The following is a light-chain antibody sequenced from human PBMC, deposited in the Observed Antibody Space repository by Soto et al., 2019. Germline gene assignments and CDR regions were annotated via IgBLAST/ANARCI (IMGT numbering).Light chain of an antibody. J-gene: IGKJ4*01. V-gene: IGKV1-5*01. CDR1: QSISSW. Sequence: DIQMTQSPSTLSASVGDRVTITCRASQSISSWWAWYQQKPGRAPKLLIYDASSLESGVPSRFSGSGSGTEFTLTISSLQPDDFATYYCQQYNSYSLTLGGGTKVEIK. CDR3: QQYNSYSLT. CDR2: DAS.